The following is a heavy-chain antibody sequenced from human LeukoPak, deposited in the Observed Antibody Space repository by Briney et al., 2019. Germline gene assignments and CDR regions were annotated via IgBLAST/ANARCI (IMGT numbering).Heavy chain of an antibody. V-gene: IGHV4-39*07. J-gene: IGHJ4*02. CDR3: ARDQPPRGFDY. CDR1: GGSISSSSYY. D-gene: IGHD3-10*01. CDR2: IYYSGST. Sequence: SETLSLTCTVSGGSISSSSYYWGWIRQPPGKGLEWIRSIYYSGSTYYNPSLKSRVTISVDTSKNQFSLKLSSVTAADTAVYYCARDQPPRGFDYWGQGTLVTVSS.